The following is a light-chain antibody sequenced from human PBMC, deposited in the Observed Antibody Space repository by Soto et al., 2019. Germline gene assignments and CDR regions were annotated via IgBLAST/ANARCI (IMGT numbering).Light chain of an antibody. CDR3: QQYSSSLT. CDR2: GAS. CDR1: QSVGST. V-gene: IGKV3-15*01. Sequence: EIFMTQSPATLSVFPGERVILSCRASQSVGSTLAWYQQKPGQAPRLLIRGASIRATGVPARFSGSGSGTEFTLTISSLQSEDFAVYYCQQYSSSLTFGGGTTLEIK. J-gene: IGKJ4*02.